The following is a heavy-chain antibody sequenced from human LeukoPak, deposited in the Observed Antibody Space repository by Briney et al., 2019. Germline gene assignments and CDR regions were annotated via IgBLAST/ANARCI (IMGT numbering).Heavy chain of an antibody. CDR2: IKQDGSEK. CDR1: GFTFSSYW. Sequence: HPGGSLRLSCAASGFTFSSYWMSWVRQPPGKGLEWVASIKQDGSEKYYVDSVKGRFTISRDNAKNSLYLQMNSLRAEDTAVYYCARGGSESSGGLYFDYWGQGTLVTVSS. CDR3: ARGGSESSGGLYFDY. J-gene: IGHJ4*02. D-gene: IGHD3-10*01. V-gene: IGHV3-7*01.